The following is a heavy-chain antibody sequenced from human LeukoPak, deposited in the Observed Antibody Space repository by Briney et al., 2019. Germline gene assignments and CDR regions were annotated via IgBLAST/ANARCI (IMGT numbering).Heavy chain of an antibody. CDR2: IYFTGSS. D-gene: IGHD3-9*01. CDR3: AGFGDLTGYTDV. J-gene: IGHJ6*03. V-gene: IGHV4-59*01. Sequence: SETLSLTCNVSGASISRYYCTWIRQPPGKGLEWIGYIYFTGSSYYNPSLKHRVSMSLDKSTNQFSLELYSVSAADTAVYYCAGFGDLTGYTDVWGKGTTVTVSS. CDR1: GASISRYY.